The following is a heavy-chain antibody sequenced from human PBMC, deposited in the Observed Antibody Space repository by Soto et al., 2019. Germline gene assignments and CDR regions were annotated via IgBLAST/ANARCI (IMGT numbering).Heavy chain of an antibody. CDR1: GFSLTTSGLS. V-gene: IGHV2-70*17. J-gene: IGHJ6*02. CDR2: IDWDDDK. CDR3: ARILAGIAAAGTLHEGPYYCYGIAV. Sequence: SGPTLVNPTQTLTLTCTFSGFSLTTSGLSVTWIRQPPGKALEWLARIDWDDDKFYSTSLKTRLTISKETSKNQVVLTMTNMDPVDTATYYCARILAGIAAAGTLHEGPYYCYGIAVRGQRTTVTGSS. D-gene: IGHD6-13*01.